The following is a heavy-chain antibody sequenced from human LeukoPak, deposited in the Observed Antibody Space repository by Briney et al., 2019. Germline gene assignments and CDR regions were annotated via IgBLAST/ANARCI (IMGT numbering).Heavy chain of an antibody. CDR2: ISGSGGST. J-gene: IGHJ4*02. D-gene: IGHD3-22*01. Sequence: PGGSLRLSCAASGFTFSSYGMHWVRQAPGKGLEWVSAISGSGGSTYYADSVKGRFTISRDNSKNTLYLQMNSLRAEDTAVYYCAKVNTMIVVVSPFDYWGQGTLVTVSS. CDR1: GFTFSSYG. CDR3: AKVNTMIVVVSPFDY. V-gene: IGHV3-23*01.